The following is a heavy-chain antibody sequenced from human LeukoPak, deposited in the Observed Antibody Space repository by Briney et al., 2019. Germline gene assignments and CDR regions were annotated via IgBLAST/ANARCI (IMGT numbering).Heavy chain of an antibody. D-gene: IGHD1-26*01. CDR2: IKQDGSEK. J-gene: IGHJ4*02. CDR3: ARHYMGATDY. CDR1: GFTFSSYA. Sequence: PGGSLRLSCAASGFTFSSYAMSWVRQAPGKGLEWVANIKQDGSEKYYVDSVKGRFTISRDNAKNSLYLQMNSLRAEGTAVYYCARHYMGATDYWGQGTLVTVSS. V-gene: IGHV3-7*01.